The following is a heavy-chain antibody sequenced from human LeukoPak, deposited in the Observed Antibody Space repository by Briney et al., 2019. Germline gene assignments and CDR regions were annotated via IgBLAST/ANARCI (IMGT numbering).Heavy chain of an antibody. CDR3: ARDLMGKDY. CDR2: INPNSGGT. Sequence: ASVKVSRKASGYTFTDYYIHWVRQAPGQGLEWMGRINPNSGGTNYAQKFQGRVTMTRDTSISTAYMELSRLRSDDTAVYYCARDLMGKDYWGQGTLVTVSS. CDR1: GYTFTDYY. J-gene: IGHJ4*02. V-gene: IGHV1-2*06. D-gene: IGHD3-10*01.